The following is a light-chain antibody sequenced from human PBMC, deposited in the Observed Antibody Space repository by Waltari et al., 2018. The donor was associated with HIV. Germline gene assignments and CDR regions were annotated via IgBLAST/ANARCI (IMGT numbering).Light chain of an antibody. J-gene: IGKJ3*01. V-gene: IGKV3-20*01. CDR1: QSVSSSY. CDR3: RLYGSSPLFT. Sequence: EIVLTQSPGTLSLSPGERATLSCRASQSVSSSYLGWYQQNPGQAPRLLINGTAIRAGSIPDRISSGGSWTDFTLTISRLEPEDVAVYYCRLYGSSPLFTFGPGTKVDI. CDR2: GTA.